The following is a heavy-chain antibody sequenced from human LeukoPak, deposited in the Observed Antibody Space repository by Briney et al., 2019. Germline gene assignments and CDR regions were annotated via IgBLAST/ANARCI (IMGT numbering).Heavy chain of an antibody. CDR1: GFTFSSYS. CDR2: ISSSSSYI. CDR3: ARDRRVTNDY. D-gene: IGHD4-11*01. J-gene: IGHJ4*02. Sequence: GGSLRLSCAASGFTFSSYSMNWVRQAPGRGLEWVSSISSSSSYIYYADSVKGRFTISRDNAKNSLYLQMNSLRAEDTAVYYCARDRRVTNDYWGQGTLVTVSS. V-gene: IGHV3-21*01.